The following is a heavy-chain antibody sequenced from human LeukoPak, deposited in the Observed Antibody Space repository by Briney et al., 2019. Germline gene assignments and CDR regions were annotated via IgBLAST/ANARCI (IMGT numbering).Heavy chain of an antibody. D-gene: IGHD6-19*01. CDR2: IITDGSST. Sequence: PGGSLRLSCAASGFTFSTYWMHWVRQAPGKGLVWVSRIITDGSSTGYADSVKGRFTISRDNAKNTLYLQMNSLRAEDTAVYYCAREDVNTAVAASGPFDIWGQGTMVTVSS. J-gene: IGHJ3*02. CDR3: AREDVNTAVAASGPFDI. V-gene: IGHV3-74*01. CDR1: GFTFSTYW.